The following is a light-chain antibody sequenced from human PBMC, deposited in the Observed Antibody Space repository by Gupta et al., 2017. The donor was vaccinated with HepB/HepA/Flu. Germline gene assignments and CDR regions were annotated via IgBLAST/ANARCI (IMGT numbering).Light chain of an antibody. CDR2: RNN. J-gene: IGLJ2*01. CDR3: EAWDDSLSGPV. Sequence: QSVLTQPPSASGTPGQRVTISCSGSSSNIGSKYVYWYQQLPGTAPKLLIYRNNQRPSGVPDRFSGSKSGNSASRAIRGLRSEDEAEYYCEAWDDSLSGPVFGGGTKLTVL. CDR1: SSNIGSKY. V-gene: IGLV1-47*01.